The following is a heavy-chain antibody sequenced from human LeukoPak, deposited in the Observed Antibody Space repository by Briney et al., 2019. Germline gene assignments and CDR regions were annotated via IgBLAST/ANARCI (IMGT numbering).Heavy chain of an antibody. CDR1: GGSISSGSYY. CDR2: VYTSGST. Sequence: PSQTLSLTCTVSGGSISSGSYYWSWIRQPAGKGLEWIGRVYTSGSTNYNPSLKSRVTISVDTSKNQFSLKLSSVTAADTAVYYCARLYGSGSRHFDYWGQGTLVTVSS. J-gene: IGHJ4*02. CDR3: ARLYGSGSRHFDY. V-gene: IGHV4-61*02. D-gene: IGHD3-10*01.